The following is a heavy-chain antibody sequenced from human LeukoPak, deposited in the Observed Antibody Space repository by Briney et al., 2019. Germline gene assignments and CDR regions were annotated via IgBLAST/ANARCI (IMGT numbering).Heavy chain of an antibody. D-gene: IGHD4-4*01. J-gene: IGHJ5*02. V-gene: IGHV3-21*01. Sequence: GGSLRLSCAASGFTFSSYSMNCVRQAPGKGLEWVSSISSSSSYIYYADSVKGRFTISRDNAKNSLYLQMNSLRAEDTAVYYCARDSRMTTVTTAWFDPWGQGTLVTVSS. CDR2: ISSSSSYI. CDR3: ARDSRMTTVTTAWFDP. CDR1: GFTFSSYS.